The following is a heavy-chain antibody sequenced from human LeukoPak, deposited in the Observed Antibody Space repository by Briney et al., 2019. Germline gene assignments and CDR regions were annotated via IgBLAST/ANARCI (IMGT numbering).Heavy chain of an antibody. CDR2: INHSGST. D-gene: IGHD6-19*01. CDR1: GGSFSGYY. V-gene: IGHV4-34*01. Sequence: SETLSLTCAVYGGSFSGYYWSWIRQPPGKGLEWIGEINHSGSTDYNPSRKSRVTISEDTSKNQFSLKLSSVTAADTAVYYCARIAVAGTMWGYNWFDPWGQGTLVTVSS. CDR3: ARIAVAGTMWGYNWFDP. J-gene: IGHJ5*02.